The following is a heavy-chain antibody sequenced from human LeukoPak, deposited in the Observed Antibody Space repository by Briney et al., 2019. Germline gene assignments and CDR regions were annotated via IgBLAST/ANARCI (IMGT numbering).Heavy chain of an antibody. CDR2: IYHSGST. CDR1: AYSISSGYY. D-gene: IGHD3-9*01. Sequence: SETLSLTCTVSAYSISSGYYWGWIRQPPGKGLEWIGSIYHSGSTYYNPSLKSRVTISVDTSKNQFSLKLSSVTAADTAVYYCARQYSDILTGYHRGELYWYFDLWGRGTLVTVSS. V-gene: IGHV4-38-2*02. CDR3: ARQYSDILTGYHRGELYWYFDL. J-gene: IGHJ2*01.